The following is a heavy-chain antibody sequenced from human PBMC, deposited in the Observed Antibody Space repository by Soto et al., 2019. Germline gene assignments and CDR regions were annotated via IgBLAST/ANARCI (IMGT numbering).Heavy chain of an antibody. V-gene: IGHV4-61*08. CDR2: FYSSGRT. Sequence: SETLSLTCTVSGGSISSGGYYWSWIRQHPGKGLEWIGYFYSSGRTNYNPSLKSRVTISVDTSKNQFSLNLTSVTAADTAVYFCARARDSFDQLSGFYPDGYDIWGRGTLVTVSS. CDR1: GGSISSGGYY. J-gene: IGHJ3*02. CDR3: ARARDSFDQLSGFYPDGYDI. D-gene: IGHD3-22*01.